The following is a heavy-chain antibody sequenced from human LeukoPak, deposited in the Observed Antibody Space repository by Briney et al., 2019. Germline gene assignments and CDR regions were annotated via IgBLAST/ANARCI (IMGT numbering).Heavy chain of an antibody. CDR3: ASGSGTYSPDY. CDR2: ITPNSGGT. CDR1: GYTFTGQY. V-gene: IGHV1-2*02. D-gene: IGHD3-10*01. Sequence: GASVKVSCKASGYTFTGQYLHWVRQAPGQGVEWMGWITPNSGGTNYAQKFQGRVTMTRDTPISTAYMELSRLRSDDTAVYYCASGSGTYSPDYWGQGTLVSVSS. J-gene: IGHJ4*02.